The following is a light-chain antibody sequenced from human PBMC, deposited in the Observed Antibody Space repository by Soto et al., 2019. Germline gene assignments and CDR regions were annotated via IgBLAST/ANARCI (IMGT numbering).Light chain of an antibody. CDR2: DVT. J-gene: IGLJ2*01. CDR3: SSYTSTNTVL. V-gene: IGLV2-14*01. CDR1: SSDVGAYKY. Sequence: SALTQPASVSGSPGQSIAISCTGTSSDVGAYKYVSWYQQHPGKAPKLMIYDVTDRPSGVSDRFSGSKSGNTASLTISGLQAEDEADYYCSSYTSTNTVLFGGGTKLTVL.